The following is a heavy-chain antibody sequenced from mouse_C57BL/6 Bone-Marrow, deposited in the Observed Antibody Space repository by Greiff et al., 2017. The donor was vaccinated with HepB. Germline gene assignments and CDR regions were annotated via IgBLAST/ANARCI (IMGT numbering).Heavy chain of an antibody. CDR2: IDTEDGDT. CDR3: AGSIAG. V-gene: IGHV14-2*01. Sequence: VQLLQSGAELVKPGASVKLSCTASGFTINDYYMSWVNQRPEKGLEWIGSIDTEDGDTKYAPKIQGKTTITADKSTNTAYLQLSSLGSEDTAVYCCAGSIAGWGQGTTLTVSS. J-gene: IGHJ2*01. D-gene: IGHD4-1*01. CDR1: GFTINDYY.